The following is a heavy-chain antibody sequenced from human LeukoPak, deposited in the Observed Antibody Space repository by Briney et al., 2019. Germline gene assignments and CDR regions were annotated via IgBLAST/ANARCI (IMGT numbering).Heavy chain of an antibody. Sequence: ASVKVSRKVSGYTLTELSMHWVRQAPGKGLEWMGGFDPEDGETIYAQKFQGRVTMTEDTSTDTAYMELSSLRSEDTAVYYCATDWVGATPGDYWGQGTLVTVSS. CDR1: GYTLTELS. CDR3: ATDWVGATPGDY. V-gene: IGHV1-24*01. J-gene: IGHJ4*02. CDR2: FDPEDGET. D-gene: IGHD1-26*01.